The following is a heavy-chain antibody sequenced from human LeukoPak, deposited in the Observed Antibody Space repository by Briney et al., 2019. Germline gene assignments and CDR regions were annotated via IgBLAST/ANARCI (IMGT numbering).Heavy chain of an antibody. D-gene: IGHD5-18*01. Sequence: SETLSLTCAVCGGSFSGYYWSWIRQPPGKWLEWIGEINHSGSTNYNPSLKSRVTISVDTSKNQFSLKLSSVTAADTAVYYCARAGGYGLIDYWGQGTMVTVSS. V-gene: IGHV4-34*01. CDR2: INHSGST. J-gene: IGHJ4*02. CDR3: ARAGGYGLIDY. CDR1: GGSFSGYY.